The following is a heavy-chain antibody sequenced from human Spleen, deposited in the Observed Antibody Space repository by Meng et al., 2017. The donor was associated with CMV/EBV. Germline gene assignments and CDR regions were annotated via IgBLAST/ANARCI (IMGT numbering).Heavy chain of an antibody. V-gene: IGHV3-30*04. CDR2: TSYGGLNE. CDR3: AKDSSTSLNYHYGLEV. CDR1: GFTFSSYN. J-gene: IGHJ6*02. Sequence: GGSLRLSCAASGFTFSSYNMHWVRQDPGKGPEWVAVTSYGGLNEYYADSEKGRFTISRDDSKKTLYLQMNDLRVEDTAIYYCAKDSSTSLNYHYGLEVWGQGTTVTVSS. D-gene: IGHD2-2*01.